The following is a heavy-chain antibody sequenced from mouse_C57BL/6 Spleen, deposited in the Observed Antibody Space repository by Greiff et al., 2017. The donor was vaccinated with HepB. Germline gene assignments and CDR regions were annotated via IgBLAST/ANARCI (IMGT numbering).Heavy chain of an antibody. D-gene: IGHD3-2*02. J-gene: IGHJ2*01. V-gene: IGHV1-62-2*01. CDR2: FYPGSGSI. CDR1: GYTFTEYT. Sequence: VKLVESGAELVKPGASVKLSCKASGYTFTEYTIHWVKQRSGQGLEWIGWFYPGSGSIKYNEKFKDKATLTADKSSSTVYMELSRLTSEDSAVYFCARHEEDSSGYLYFDYWGQGTTLTVSS. CDR3: ARHEEDSSGYLYFDY.